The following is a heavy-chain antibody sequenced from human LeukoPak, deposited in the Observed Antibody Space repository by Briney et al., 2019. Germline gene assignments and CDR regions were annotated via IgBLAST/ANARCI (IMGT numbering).Heavy chain of an antibody. D-gene: IGHD6-13*01. J-gene: IGHJ4*02. CDR2: TYYSGST. Sequence: PSESLSLTWTVAGGSINSYYWSWIRQPPGKGLEWIGYTYYSGSTNYNPSLKSRLTISVDTSKNQFPLKLRSMTAADTPVYYCASEGRSWAFDYWGQGTLVTVSS. V-gene: IGHV4-59*08. CDR1: GGSINSYY. CDR3: ASEGRSWAFDY.